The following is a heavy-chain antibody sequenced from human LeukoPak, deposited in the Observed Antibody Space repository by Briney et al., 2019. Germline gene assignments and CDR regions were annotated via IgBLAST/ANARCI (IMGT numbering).Heavy chain of an antibody. V-gene: IGHV3-30*02. CDR2: IRYDGSNK. D-gene: IGHD3-22*01. J-gene: IGHJ4*02. Sequence: PGGSLRLSCAASGFTFSSYGMHWVRQAPGKGLEWVAFIRYDGSNKYYADSVKGRFTISRDNSKNTLYLQMNSLRAEDTAVYYCAKVLSGYYDSSGYYFPLDYWGQGTLVTVSS. CDR3: AKVLSGYYDSSGYYFPLDY. CDR1: GFTFSSYG.